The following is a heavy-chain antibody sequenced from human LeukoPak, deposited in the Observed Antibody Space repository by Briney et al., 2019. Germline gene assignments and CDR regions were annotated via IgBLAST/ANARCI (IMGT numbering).Heavy chain of an antibody. D-gene: IGHD4-23*01. V-gene: IGHV1-3*01. CDR1: GYTFTSYA. CDR3: ARSEGGNSEGGYYFDY. J-gene: IGHJ4*02. Sequence: ASVKVSCTASGYTFTSYAMHWVRQAPGQRLEWMGWINAGNGNTKYSQKFQGRVTITRDTSASTAYMELSSLRSEGTAVYYCARSEGGNSEGGYYFDYWGQGTLVTVSS. CDR2: INAGNGNT.